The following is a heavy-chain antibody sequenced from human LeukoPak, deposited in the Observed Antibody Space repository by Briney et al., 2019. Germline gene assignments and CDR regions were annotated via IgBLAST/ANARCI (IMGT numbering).Heavy chain of an antibody. CDR1: GYFFTGYC. J-gene: IGHJ6*03. CDR3: ARADSYYYYMDV. V-gene: IGHV1-2*02. Sequence: GASVKVSCKASGYFFTGYCMHWVRQAPGQGLERMGWINPNSGGTNYAQKFQGRVTMTRDTSISTGYMELSRLRSDDTAVYYCARADSYYYYMDVWGKGTTVTVSS. CDR2: INPNSGGT.